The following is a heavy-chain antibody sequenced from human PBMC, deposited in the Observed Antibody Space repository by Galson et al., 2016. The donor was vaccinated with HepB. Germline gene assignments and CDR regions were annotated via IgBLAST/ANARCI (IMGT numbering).Heavy chain of an antibody. J-gene: IGHJ6*02. CDR1: GFTLSSYV. V-gene: IGHV3-30-3*01. CDR3: VRGRKGAAAAGLLTYYFYYYGMDV. CDR2: ISHDGSNK. Sequence: SLRLSCAASGFTLSSYVMYWVRQAPGKGLEWVAVISHDGSNKYYADSVKGRFTISRDNAKNTLYLQMNSLRAEDTAVYYCVRGRKGAAAAGLLTYYFYYYGMDVWSQGTTVTVSS. D-gene: IGHD6-13*01.